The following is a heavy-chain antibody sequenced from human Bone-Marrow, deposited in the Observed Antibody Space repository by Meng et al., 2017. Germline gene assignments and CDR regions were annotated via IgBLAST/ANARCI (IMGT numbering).Heavy chain of an antibody. D-gene: IGHD5-18*01. CDR2: INPKSGDT. V-gene: IGHV1-2*06. CDR1: GYNFPDYY. Sequence: ASVKVSCKPSGYNFPDYYIHWVRRAPGQGLEWMGRINPKSGDTHYAQKFQARVTMTGDTSISTAYMELSGLRSDDTAMYYCARAGRRKWIQLWFDYWGQGTLVTVSS. CDR3: ARAGRRKWIQLWFDY. J-gene: IGHJ4*02.